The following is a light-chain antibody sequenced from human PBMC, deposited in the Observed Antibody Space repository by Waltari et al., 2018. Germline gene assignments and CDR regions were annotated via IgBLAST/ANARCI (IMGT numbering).Light chain of an antibody. J-gene: IGKJ1*01. CDR1: QSIRSN. Sequence: EIVMTQPQATLSVFPGERATISCRASQSIRSNLAWYQHKPGQAPRLLIYGASTRATGIPARFSGSGSGTEFTLTISSLQSEDFAVYFCQQYDNWLGTFGQGTKVEIK. CDR3: QQYDNWLGT. CDR2: GAS. V-gene: IGKV3-15*01.